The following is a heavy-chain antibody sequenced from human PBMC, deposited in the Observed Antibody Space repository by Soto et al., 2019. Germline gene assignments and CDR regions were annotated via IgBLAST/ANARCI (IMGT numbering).Heavy chain of an antibody. J-gene: IGHJ4*02. CDR3: AMDGSHLSW. CDR1: GGTFSSYT. V-gene: IGHV1-69*02. Sequence: QVQLVQSGAEVKKPGSSVKVSCKASGGTFSSYTISWVRQAPGQGLEWMGRIIPNLGIANYAQKFQGRVTITADKSTSTAYMELSSLRSEDTAVYYCAMDGSHLSWWGQGTLVTVSS. D-gene: IGHD1-26*01. CDR2: IIPNLGIA.